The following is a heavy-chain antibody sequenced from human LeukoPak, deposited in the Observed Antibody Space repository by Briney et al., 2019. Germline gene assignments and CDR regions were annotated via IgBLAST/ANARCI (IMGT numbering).Heavy chain of an antibody. CDR2: IYYSGST. J-gene: IGHJ5*02. CDR1: GGSISSSSYY. V-gene: IGHV4-39*01. Sequence: SETLSLTCTVSGGSISSSSYYWGRIRQPPWKGLEWIGSIYYSGSTYYNPSLKSRVTISVDTSKNQFSLKLSSVTAADTAVYYCARHASRIVVVPAAWFDPWGPRTLVTVSS. D-gene: IGHD2-2*01. CDR3: ARHASRIVVVPAAWFDP.